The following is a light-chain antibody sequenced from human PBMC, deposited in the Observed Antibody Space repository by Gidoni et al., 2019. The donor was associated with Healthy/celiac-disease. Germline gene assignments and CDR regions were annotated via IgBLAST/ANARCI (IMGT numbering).Light chain of an antibody. J-gene: IGLJ1*01. V-gene: IGLV2-14*01. CDR2: DVS. Sequence: QSALTQPASVSGSPGQSITISCTGTSSDVGGYNYVSWYQQHPGKAPKLMIYDVSNRPSGVSNRFSGSKSGNTASLTISGLQAEDEADYYCSSYTSSSTSWEVFGTGTKVTVL. CDR3: SSYTSSSTSWEV. CDR1: SSDVGGYNY.